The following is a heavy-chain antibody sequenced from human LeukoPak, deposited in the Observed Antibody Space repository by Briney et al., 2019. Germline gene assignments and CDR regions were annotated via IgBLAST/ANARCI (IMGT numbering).Heavy chain of an antibody. J-gene: IGHJ6*03. D-gene: IGHD1-7*01. V-gene: IGHV3-30*02. CDR1: GFTFSSYG. CDR2: IRYDGSNK. Sequence: GGSLRLSCAASGFTFSSYGMHWVRQAPGKGLEWVAVIRYDGSNKYYADSVKGRFTISRDNSKNTLYLQMNSLRAEDTAVYYCAKDHLELDYYYYYMDVWGKGTTVTVSS. CDR3: AKDHLELDYYYYYMDV.